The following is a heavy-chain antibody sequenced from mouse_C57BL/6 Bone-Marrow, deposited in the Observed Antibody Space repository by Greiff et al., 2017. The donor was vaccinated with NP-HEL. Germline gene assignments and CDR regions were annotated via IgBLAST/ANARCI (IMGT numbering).Heavy chain of an antibody. CDR2: IDPNSGGT. V-gene: IGHV1-72*01. D-gene: IGHD1-1*01. J-gene: IGHJ1*03. CDR1: GYTFTSYW. Sequence: VQLQQPGADLVKPGASVKLSCKASGYTFTSYWMHWVKQRPGRGLEWIGRIDPNSGGTKFNEKFKTKATLTVDKPSSTAYMQLSSRTSEYSAVYYCARYYYGSRGWYFDVWCTGTTVTVSS. CDR3: ARYYYGSRGWYFDV.